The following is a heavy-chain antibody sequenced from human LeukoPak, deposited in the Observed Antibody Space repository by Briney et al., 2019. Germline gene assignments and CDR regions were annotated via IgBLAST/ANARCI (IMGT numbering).Heavy chain of an antibody. V-gene: IGHV3-13*01. CDR3: TSWGDTTAEYFQR. J-gene: IGHJ1*01. CDR2: IGTAGDT. Sequence: PGGSLRLSCAASGFTFSSYDMHWVRQATGKGLEWVSAIGTAGDTYYPGSVKGRFTISRDNAQNSMYLQMNSLRVEDTAVYYCTSWGDTTAEYFQRWGQGTLVTVSS. CDR1: GFTFSSYD. D-gene: IGHD2-21*02.